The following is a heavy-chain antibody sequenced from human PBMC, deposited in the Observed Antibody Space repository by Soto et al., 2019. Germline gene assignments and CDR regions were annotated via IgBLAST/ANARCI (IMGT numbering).Heavy chain of an antibody. CDR3: AREGSIIIPAVSDF. D-gene: IGHD1-20*01. V-gene: IGHV3-21*01. CDR1: GFTFNNYG. J-gene: IGHJ4*02. CDR2: VSKSDYT. Sequence: PGGSLRLSCSVSGFTFNNYGINWVRQAPGRGLEWVSSVSKSDYTYYSDSVKGRFTISRDNAKNSVSLQMNSLSVEDTAVYYCAREGSIIIPAVSDFWGQGTLVTVSS.